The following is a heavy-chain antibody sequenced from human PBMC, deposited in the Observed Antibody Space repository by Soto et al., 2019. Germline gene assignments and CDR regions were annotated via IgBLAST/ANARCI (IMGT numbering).Heavy chain of an antibody. CDR3: ARGRIQLGTMGNWFDP. J-gene: IGHJ5*02. CDR1: GGTFSSYA. V-gene: IGHV1-69*01. CDR2: IIPIFGTA. Sequence: QVQLVQSGAEVKKPGSSVKVSCKASGGTFSSYAISWVLQAPGQGIEWMGGIIPIFGTANYAQKFQGRVTITEDESTRTADMERSSLRYEDTAVYYCARGRIQLGTMGNWFDPWGQGTLVTVSS. D-gene: IGHD5-18*01.